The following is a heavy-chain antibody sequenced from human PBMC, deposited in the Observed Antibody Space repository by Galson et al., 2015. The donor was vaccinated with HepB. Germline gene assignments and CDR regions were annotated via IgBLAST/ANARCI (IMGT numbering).Heavy chain of an antibody. CDR2: ISGSGGST. CDR3: AKDGRYCSSASCYIVFDI. D-gene: IGHD2-2*02. CDR1: GFTFSSCA. J-gene: IGHJ3*02. V-gene: IGHV3-23*01. Sequence: SLRLSCAASGFTFSSCAMNWVRQAPGKGLEWVSAISGSGGSTYYADSVEGRFTISRDNSKNTLFLQMSSLRAEDTAVYYCAKDGRYCSSASCYIVFDIWGQGTMVTVSS.